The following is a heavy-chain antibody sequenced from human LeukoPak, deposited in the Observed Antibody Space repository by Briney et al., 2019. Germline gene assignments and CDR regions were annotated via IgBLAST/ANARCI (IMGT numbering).Heavy chain of an antibody. CDR1: GGSFSGYY. J-gene: IGHJ4*02. CDR3: ARVGLNYYDSSGYYGYFDY. D-gene: IGHD3-22*01. CDR2: INHSGST. Sequence: SETLSLTCAVYGGSFSGYYWSWIRQPPGKGLEWIGEINHSGSTNYNPSLKSRVTISVDTSKNQFSLKLSSVTAADTAVHYCARVGLNYYDSSGYYGYFDYWGQGTLVTVSS. V-gene: IGHV4-34*01.